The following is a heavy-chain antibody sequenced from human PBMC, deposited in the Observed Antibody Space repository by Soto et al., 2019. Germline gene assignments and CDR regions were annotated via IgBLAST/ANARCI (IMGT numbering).Heavy chain of an antibody. Sequence: ASVKVSCKASGYTFTSYAMHWVRQAPGQRLEWMGWINADNGNTKYSQKFQGRVTITRDTSASTAYMELSSLRSEDTAVYYCARARITIFGVADGMDVWGQGTTVTVSS. D-gene: IGHD3-3*01. CDR1: GYTFTSYA. CDR2: INADNGNT. V-gene: IGHV1-3*01. CDR3: ARARITIFGVADGMDV. J-gene: IGHJ6*02.